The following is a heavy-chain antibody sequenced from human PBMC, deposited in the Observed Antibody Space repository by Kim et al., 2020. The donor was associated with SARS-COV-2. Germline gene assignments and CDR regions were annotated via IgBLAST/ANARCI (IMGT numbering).Heavy chain of an antibody. CDR2: IYTSGST. J-gene: IGHJ4*02. D-gene: IGHD1-26*01. CDR1: GGSISSGSYY. CDR3: ASGSYLEYYFDY. V-gene: IGHV4-61*02. Sequence: SETLSLTCTVSGGSISSGSYYWSWIRQPAGKGLEWIGRIYTSGSTNYNPSLKSRVTISVDTSKNQFSLKLSSVTAADTAVYYCASGSYLEYYFDYWGQGTLVTVSS.